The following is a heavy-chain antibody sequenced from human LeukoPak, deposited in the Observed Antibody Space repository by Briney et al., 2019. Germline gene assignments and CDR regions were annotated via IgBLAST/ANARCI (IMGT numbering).Heavy chain of an antibody. Sequence: PPETLSLTXAVYGGSFSGYYWSWICQPPGKGLEWIGEINHSGSTNYNPSLKRRVTISVDTSKNQFSLKLSSVTAADTAVYYCARDGLGYCTNGVCYTAYYFDYWGQGTLVTVSS. V-gene: IGHV4-34*01. CDR1: GGSFSGYY. D-gene: IGHD2-8*01. J-gene: IGHJ4*02. CDR2: INHSGST. CDR3: ARDGLGYCTNGVCYTAYYFDY.